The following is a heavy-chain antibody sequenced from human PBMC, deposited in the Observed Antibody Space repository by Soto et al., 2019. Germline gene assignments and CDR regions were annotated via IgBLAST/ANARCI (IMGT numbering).Heavy chain of an antibody. CDR1: GGSISSSSYY. D-gene: IGHD3-10*01. V-gene: IGHV4-39*01. Sequence: SETLSLTCTVSGGSISSSSYYWGWIRQPPGKGQEWIGSIYYSGSTYYNPSLKSRVTISVDTSKNQFSLKLSSVTAADTAVYYCAGVDSGALWFGPSMFPLNMDVWGQGTTVTVSS. J-gene: IGHJ6*02. CDR2: IYYSGST. CDR3: AGVDSGALWFGPSMFPLNMDV.